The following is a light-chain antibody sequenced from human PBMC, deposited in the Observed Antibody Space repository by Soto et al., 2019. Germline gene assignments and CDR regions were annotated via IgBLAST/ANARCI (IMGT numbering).Light chain of an antibody. CDR1: QSVGRNY. CDR3: QQYGSSYPWT. Sequence: DIVLTQSPGTLSLSPGERATLSCRASQSVGRNYLAWYQQKPGQAPRLLISGASSRATGIPDRFSGSGSGTDFTLTISRLEPEDFAVYYCQQYGSSYPWTFGQGTKVDI. CDR2: GAS. V-gene: IGKV3-20*01. J-gene: IGKJ1*01.